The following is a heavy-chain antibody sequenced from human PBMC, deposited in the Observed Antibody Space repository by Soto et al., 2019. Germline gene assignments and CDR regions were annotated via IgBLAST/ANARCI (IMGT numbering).Heavy chain of an antibody. D-gene: IGHD2-21*02. J-gene: IGHJ4*02. CDR1: GFTFSNFG. Sequence: PGGSLRLSCVASGFTFSNFGLNWVRQAPGKGLEWVSSISSSDKYIYYADSVKGRFTISRDPSKNSLSLQMNSLRADDTAVYYCARVFCLGDCYSPLEYWGQGTLVTVSS. CDR3: ARVFCLGDCYSPLEY. V-gene: IGHV3-21*01. CDR2: ISSSDKYI.